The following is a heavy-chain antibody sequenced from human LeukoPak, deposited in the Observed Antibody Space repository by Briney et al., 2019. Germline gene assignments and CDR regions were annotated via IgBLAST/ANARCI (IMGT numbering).Heavy chain of an antibody. Sequence: SETLSLTCAVYGGSFSGYYWSWIRRPPGKGLEWIGYIYYSGSINYNPSLKSRVTISVDTSKNQFSLKLSSVTAADTAVYYCATGYYMDVWGKGTTVTVSS. D-gene: IGHD1-14*01. CDR2: IYYSGSI. V-gene: IGHV4-59*01. CDR1: GGSFSGYY. CDR3: ATGYYMDV. J-gene: IGHJ6*03.